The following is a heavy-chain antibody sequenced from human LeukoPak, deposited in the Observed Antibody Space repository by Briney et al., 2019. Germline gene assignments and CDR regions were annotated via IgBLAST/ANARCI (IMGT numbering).Heavy chain of an antibody. D-gene: IGHD3-16*01. V-gene: IGHV3-7*05. CDR1: GFTFSSYW. CDR2: IKEDGSEK. J-gene: IGHJ4*02. CDR3: GRIAYGNYV. Sequence: PGGSLRLSCAASGFTFSSYWMSWVRQAPGKGLEWVANIKEDGSEKHYVDSVKGRFTISRDNAKNSLYLEVNRLRAEDTAVYYCGRIAYGNYVWGQGALVTVSS.